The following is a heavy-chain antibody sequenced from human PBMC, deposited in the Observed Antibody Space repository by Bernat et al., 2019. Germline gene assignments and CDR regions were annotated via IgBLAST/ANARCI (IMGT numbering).Heavy chain of an antibody. CDR3: ARDKDGGYAFDH. CDR2: ILGSGDST. Sequence: EVELVESGGTLVQPGGSLRLSCAASGFMFTKYAMHWVRQAPGKGPEYLSSILGSGDSTQYANSVKGGFIISRDNSKNTLYLHMGSLRPDDMAVYYCARDKDGGYAFDHWGQGTLVTVSS. D-gene: IGHD5-12*01. CDR1: GFMFTKYA. V-gene: IGHV3-64*01. J-gene: IGHJ4*02.